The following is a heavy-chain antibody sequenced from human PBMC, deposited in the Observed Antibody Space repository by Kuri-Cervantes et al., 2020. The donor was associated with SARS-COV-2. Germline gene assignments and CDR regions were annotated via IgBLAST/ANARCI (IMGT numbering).Heavy chain of an antibody. CDR1: GGSISSYY. J-gene: IGHJ6*02. CDR3: ARLDIPSTDEDFYFCGLDV. CDR2: IYYSGST. D-gene: IGHD5-12*01. Sequence: SETLSLTCTVSGGSISSYYWSWIRQPPGKGLEWIGYIYYSGSTNYNHSLKSRVTISVDTSKNQFSLKLRYVTVAGTGVYYCARLDIPSTDEDFYFCGLDVWGQGTTVTVSS. V-gene: IGHV4-59*08.